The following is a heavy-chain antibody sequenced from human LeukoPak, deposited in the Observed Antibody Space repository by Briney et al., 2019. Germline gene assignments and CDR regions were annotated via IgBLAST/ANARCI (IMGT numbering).Heavy chain of an antibody. CDR1: GYTFSGYY. Sequence: GASVTVSCKSSGYTFSGYYMHWLRQAPGQGLEWMGWINPKNGGTIYAQTFQGRVTMTGDTSISTAYMDLSRLTSDDTAVYYCAKGGMGVAAPLLDRWGEGTLVTVSS. CDR2: INPKNGGT. CDR3: AKGGMGVAAPLLDR. V-gene: IGHV1-2*02. J-gene: IGHJ5*02. D-gene: IGHD2-15*01.